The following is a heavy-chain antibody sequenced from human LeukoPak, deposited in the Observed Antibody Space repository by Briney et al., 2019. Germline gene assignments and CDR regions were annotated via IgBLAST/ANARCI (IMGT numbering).Heavy chain of an antibody. D-gene: IGHD6-13*01. CDR2: ISGSGDST. CDR1: GFTFSSYA. CDR3: AKTRPLDSSSWSHGDY. Sequence: GGSLRLSCAASGFTFSSYAMSWVRQAPGKGLEWVSAISGSGDSTYYGDSVKGRFTISRDNSKNTLYPQMNSLRAEDTAVYYCAKTRPLDSSSWSHGDYWGQGTLVTVSS. V-gene: IGHV3-23*01. J-gene: IGHJ4*02.